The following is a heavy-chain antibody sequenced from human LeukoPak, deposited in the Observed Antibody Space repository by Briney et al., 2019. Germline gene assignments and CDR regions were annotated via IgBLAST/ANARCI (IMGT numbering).Heavy chain of an antibody. CDR3: ANIPYYYDSSGYYPFDY. D-gene: IGHD3-22*01. J-gene: IGHJ4*02. CDR1: GFTFSSYG. V-gene: IGHV3-23*01. Sequence: GGSLRLSGAASGFTFSSYGMSWVRQAPGKGLEWVSAFTATSSSIHDADSVQGRFTISRDNSKNTLYLQMNSLRAEDTAVYYCANIPYYYDSSGYYPFDYWGQGTLVTVSS. CDR2: FTATSSSI.